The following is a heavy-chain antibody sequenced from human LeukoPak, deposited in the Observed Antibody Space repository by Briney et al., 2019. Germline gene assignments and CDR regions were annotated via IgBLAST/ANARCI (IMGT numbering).Heavy chain of an antibody. Sequence: GGSLRLSCAASGFTFSNYAMSWVRQAPGKGPEWVSIISGSGGTTSYADSVKGRFTISRDNSKNTLSLQMNSLRVEDTATYYCAKGGYYTSDYGMDVWGQGTTVTVSS. V-gene: IGHV3-23*01. CDR2: ISGSGGTT. CDR1: GFTFSNYA. D-gene: IGHD3-10*01. CDR3: AKGGYYTSDYGMDV. J-gene: IGHJ6*02.